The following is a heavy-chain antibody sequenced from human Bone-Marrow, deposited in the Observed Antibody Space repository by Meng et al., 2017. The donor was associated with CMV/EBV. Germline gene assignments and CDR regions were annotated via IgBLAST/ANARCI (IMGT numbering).Heavy chain of an antibody. CDR1: GYTFSYYD. CDR3: ARDPNYYDSSGLGDY. J-gene: IGHJ4*02. Sequence: ASVKVSCKASGYTFSYYDIIWVRQASGQGLEWVGWMNPNRGNTAYAQKFQGRVTMTRDTSTSIAYMELSSLRSGDTAVYYCARDPNYYDSSGLGDYWGQRRLVNVAS. CDR2: MNPNRGNT. V-gene: IGHV1-8*01. D-gene: IGHD3-22*01.